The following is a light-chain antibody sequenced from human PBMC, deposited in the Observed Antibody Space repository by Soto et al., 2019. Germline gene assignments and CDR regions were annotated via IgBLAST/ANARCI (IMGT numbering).Light chain of an antibody. CDR2: KAS. CDR3: QQYNNYPLT. V-gene: IGKV1-5*03. Sequence: DIQMTQSPSTLSASVGDRVTITCRDSQSISTWLAWYQQKPGKAPKLLIYKASSLDGGVPLRFSDGGSGTESDTPTAIALPYQLATSYCQQYNNYPLTCGRG. CDR1: QSISTW. J-gene: IGKJ4*01.